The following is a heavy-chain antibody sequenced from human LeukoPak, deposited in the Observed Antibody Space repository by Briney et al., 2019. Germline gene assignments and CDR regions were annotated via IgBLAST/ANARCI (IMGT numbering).Heavy chain of an antibody. CDR2: INHSGST. V-gene: IGHV4-34*01. CDR3: ARAARSNYYYYGMDV. CDR1: GDSFSGYY. J-gene: IGHJ6*02. Sequence: RSSETLSLTCAVYGDSFSGYYWSWIRQPPGKGLEWIGEINHSGSTNYNPSLKSRVTISVDTSKNQFSLKLSSVTAADTAVYYCARAARSNYYYYGMDVWGQGTTVTVSS.